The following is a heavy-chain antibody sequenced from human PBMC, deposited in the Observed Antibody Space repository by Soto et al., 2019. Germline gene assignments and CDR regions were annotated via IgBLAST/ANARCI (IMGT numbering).Heavy chain of an antibody. CDR1: GFTFGSYP. V-gene: IGHV3-64*01. D-gene: IGHD2-2*01. CDR2: ISTNGDST. CDR3: AREGMSRTRWVFDY. Sequence: EVQLVESGGGLVQPGGSLRLSCAASGFTFGSYPMHWVRQAPGKGLEYVSAISTNGDSTFYANSVKGRFTISRDNSKNTLYRKMGSLRAEDMGVYYCAREGMSRTRWVFDYWGQGTLVTASS. J-gene: IGHJ4*02.